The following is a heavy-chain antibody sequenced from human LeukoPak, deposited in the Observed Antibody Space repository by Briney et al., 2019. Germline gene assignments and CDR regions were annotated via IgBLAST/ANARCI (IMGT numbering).Heavy chain of an antibody. J-gene: IGHJ4*02. CDR1: GGTFSSYA. V-gene: IGHV1-69*05. CDR3: AIHFKGFSGGADFDY. D-gene: IGHD1-26*01. CDR2: IIPIFGTA. Sequence: ASVKVSCKASGGTFSSYAISWVRQAPGQGLEWMGGIIPIFGTANYAQKFQGRVTITTDESTSTAYMELSSLRSEDTAVYYCAIHFKGFSGGADFDYWGQGTLVTVSS.